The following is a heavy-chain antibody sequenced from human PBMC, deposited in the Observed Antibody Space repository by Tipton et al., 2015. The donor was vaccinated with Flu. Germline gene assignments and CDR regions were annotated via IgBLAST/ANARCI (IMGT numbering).Heavy chain of an antibody. CDR1: GGSISSYY. V-gene: IGHV4-59*01. CDR2: IYYSGST. Sequence: TLSLTCTVSGGSISSYYWSWIRQPPGKGLEWIGYIYYSGSTNYNPSLKSRVTISVGTSKNQFSLKLSSVTAADTAVYYCARELGDANRYGHLYYGGQGSLVTVSS. CDR3: ARELGDANRYGHLYY. J-gene: IGHJ4*02. D-gene: IGHD3-16*01.